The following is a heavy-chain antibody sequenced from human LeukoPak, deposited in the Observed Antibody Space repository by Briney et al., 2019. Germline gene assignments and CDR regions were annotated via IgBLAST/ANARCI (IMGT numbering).Heavy chain of an antibody. J-gene: IGHJ5*02. CDR3: ATSVCVGDSWFDP. V-gene: IGHV1-2*02. Sequence: GASVKVSCKTSGYTFTCYYIYWVRQAPGQGVEWMGWINPNSGDTNYAQKFQGRVTMTRDTSISTAYMELTRLRSDDTAVYYCATSVCVGDSWFDPWGQGTLVTVSS. D-gene: IGHD2-21*01. CDR1: GYTFTCYY. CDR2: INPNSGDT.